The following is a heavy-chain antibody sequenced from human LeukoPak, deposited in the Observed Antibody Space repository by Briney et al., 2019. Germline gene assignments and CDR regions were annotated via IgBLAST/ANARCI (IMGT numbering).Heavy chain of an antibody. CDR1: GFTFSSYS. Sequence: GGSLRLSCAASGFTFSSYSMNWVRQAPGKGLEWVSSISSSSSYIYYADSVKGRFTISRDNAKNSLFLQMNSLRAEDTAVYYCARDLMTAVNGDYWGQGTLVTVSS. CDR3: ARDLMTAVNGDY. CDR2: ISSSSSYI. J-gene: IGHJ4*02. D-gene: IGHD2-2*01. V-gene: IGHV3-21*01.